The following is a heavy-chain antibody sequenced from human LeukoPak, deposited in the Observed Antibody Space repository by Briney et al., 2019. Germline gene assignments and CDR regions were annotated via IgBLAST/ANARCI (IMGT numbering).Heavy chain of an antibody. D-gene: IGHD3-3*01. CDR3: ARSYDFWSGRYFDY. V-gene: IGHV3-30*19. CDR2: ISYDGSNK. Sequence: GGSLRLSCAASGFTFNTYGMHWVRQAPGKGLEWVAVISYDGSNKYYADSVKGRFTISRDNSKNTLYLQMNSLRAEDTAVYYCARSYDFWSGRYFDYWGQGTLVTVSS. CDR1: GFTFNTYG. J-gene: IGHJ4*02.